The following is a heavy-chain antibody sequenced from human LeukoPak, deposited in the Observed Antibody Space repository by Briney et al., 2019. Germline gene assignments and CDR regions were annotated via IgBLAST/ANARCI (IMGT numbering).Heavy chain of an antibody. CDR1: GFTFSSYA. D-gene: IGHD3-10*01. Sequence: PGGSLRLSCAASGFTFSSYAMHWVRQAPGKGLEYVSAISSNGGSTYYANSVKGRFTISRDNSKNTLYLQMGSLRAEDMAVYYCARDRAGFGESPPGYYMDVWGKGTTVTVSS. CDR3: ARDRAGFGESPPGYYMDV. J-gene: IGHJ6*03. V-gene: IGHV3-64*01. CDR2: ISSNGGST.